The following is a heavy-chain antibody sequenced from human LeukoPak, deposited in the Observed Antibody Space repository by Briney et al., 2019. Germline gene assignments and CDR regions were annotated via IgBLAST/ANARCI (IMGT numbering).Heavy chain of an antibody. J-gene: IGHJ4*02. Sequence: GGSLRLSCAASGFTFSTYGMHWVRQAPGKGLEWVAVIWYDGSNKYYAASVKGRFTISRDNSKNTLYLQMNSLRAEDTAVYYCARADCGGDCYSRPDYWGQGTLVTVSS. CDR1: GFTFSTYG. D-gene: IGHD2-21*02. CDR2: IWYDGSNK. CDR3: ARADCGGDCYSRPDY. V-gene: IGHV3-33*01.